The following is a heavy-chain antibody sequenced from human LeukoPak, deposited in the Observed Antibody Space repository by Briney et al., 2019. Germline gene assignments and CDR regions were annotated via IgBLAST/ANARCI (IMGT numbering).Heavy chain of an antibody. CDR3: ARDQSFYDAGDQRFDY. V-gene: IGHV1-2*02. CDR2: INPSTGGT. CDR1: GYTFTAYY. J-gene: IGHJ4*02. D-gene: IGHD2/OR15-2a*01. Sequence: GASVKVSCKASGYTFTAYYIHWVRQAPGLGLEWMGWINPSTGGTNYAQMFHGRVTMTRDTSISTAYMELSSLISDDTAVYYCARDQSFYDAGDQRFDYWGQGTLVTVSS.